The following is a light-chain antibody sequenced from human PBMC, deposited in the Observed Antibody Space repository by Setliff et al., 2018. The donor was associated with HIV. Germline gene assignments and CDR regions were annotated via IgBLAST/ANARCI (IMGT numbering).Light chain of an antibody. Sequence: QSAPTQPPSASGSPGQSVTISCTGTSNDVGSYNYVSWYQQHPGKAPKVIIYEVSKRASGVPDRFSGSKSGNTASLTVSGLQDEDEADYYCCSHAGSNNLYVFGTGTKVTVL. CDR1: SNDVGSYNY. CDR3: CSHAGSNNLYV. CDR2: EVS. V-gene: IGLV2-8*01. J-gene: IGLJ1*01.